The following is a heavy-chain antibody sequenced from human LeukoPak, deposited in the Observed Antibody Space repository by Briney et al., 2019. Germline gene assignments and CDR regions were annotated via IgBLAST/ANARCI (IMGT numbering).Heavy chain of an antibody. CDR2: ISSSSSYV. V-gene: IGHV3-21*01. CDR3: ARDIRYCSSTSCYSDAFDI. CDR1: GFTFGSYS. J-gene: IGHJ3*02. D-gene: IGHD2-2*01. Sequence: PGGSLRLSCAASGFTFGSYSMNWVRQAPGKGLEWVSSISSSSSYVYYADSVKGRFTISRDNAKNSLYLQMNSLRAEDTAVYYCARDIRYCSSTSCYSDAFDIWGQGTMVTVSS.